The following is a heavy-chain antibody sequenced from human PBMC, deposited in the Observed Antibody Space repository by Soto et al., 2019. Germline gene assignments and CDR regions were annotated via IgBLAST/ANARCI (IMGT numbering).Heavy chain of an antibody. CDR1: GGSISSGDYY. Sequence: QVQLQESGPGLVKPSQTLSLTCTVSGGSISSGDYYWSWIRQPPGKGLEWIGYIYYSGSTYYNPSLKSRATIAVVMSRKQYRAKLSGVIAADTAVYCCARGSFTIFRVVMEVWGQGTTVTGSS. CDR3: ARGSFTIFRVVMEV. J-gene: IGHJ6*02. V-gene: IGHV4-30-4*01. D-gene: IGHD3-3*01. CDR2: IYYSGST.